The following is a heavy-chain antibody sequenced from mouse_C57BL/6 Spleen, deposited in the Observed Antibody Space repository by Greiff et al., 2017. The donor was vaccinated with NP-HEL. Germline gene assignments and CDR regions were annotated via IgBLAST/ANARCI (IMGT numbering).Heavy chain of an antibody. CDR2: INPSNGGT. J-gene: IGHJ1*03. Sequence: QVQLKQPGTELVKPGASVKLSCKASGYTFTSYWMHWVKQRPGQGLEWIGNINPSNGGTNYNEKFKSKATLTVDKSSSTAYMQLSSLTSEDSAVYYCAKKGDDGYFYWYFDVWGTGTTVTVSS. V-gene: IGHV1-53*01. CDR1: GYTFTSYW. D-gene: IGHD2-3*01. CDR3: AKKGDDGYFYWYFDV.